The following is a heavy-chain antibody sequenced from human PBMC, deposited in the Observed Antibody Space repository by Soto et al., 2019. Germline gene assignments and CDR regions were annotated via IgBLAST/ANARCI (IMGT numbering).Heavy chain of an antibody. Sequence: PGGSLRLSCTASGFDFSCDWMTWVRQAPGKGLEWVATIKKDGSEEYYVGSVEGRFTISRDNAERSLFLQMNSLTAEDTAVYYCARGPFWGPGTLVTVSS. CDR1: GFDFSCDW. V-gene: IGHV3-7*05. J-gene: IGHJ4*02. CDR2: IKKDGSEE. CDR3: ARGPF.